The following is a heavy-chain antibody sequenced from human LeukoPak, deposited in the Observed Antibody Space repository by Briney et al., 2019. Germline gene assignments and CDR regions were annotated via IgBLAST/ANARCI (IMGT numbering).Heavy chain of an antibody. CDR1: GFTFTSYA. Sequence: PGGSLRLSCAASGFTFTSYAMSWVRQAPGKGLEWVSAISGSGGNTYDADSVNGRFTISRDNSKNTLYLQMNSLRAEDTAVYYCARDYNTSGYYQIDYWGQGTLVTVSS. D-gene: IGHD3-22*01. CDR3: ARDYNTSGYYQIDY. J-gene: IGHJ4*02. V-gene: IGHV3-23*01. CDR2: ISGSGGNT.